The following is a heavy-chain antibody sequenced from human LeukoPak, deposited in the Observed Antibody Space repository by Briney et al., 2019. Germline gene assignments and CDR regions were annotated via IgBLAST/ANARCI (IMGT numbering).Heavy chain of an antibody. CDR2: IYYSGST. V-gene: IGHV4-61*01. CDR3: AILTYYRSGQFDF. J-gene: IGHJ4*02. D-gene: IGHD3-10*01. Sequence: SETLSLTCTVSSGSVGSGSYLWSWIRLPPGEGPEWIGYIYYSGSTNYNPSLKSRVTISLDTSKNQFSLRLTSVTAADTAVYYCAILTYYRSGQFDFWGQGTLVTVSS. CDR1: SGSVGSGSYL.